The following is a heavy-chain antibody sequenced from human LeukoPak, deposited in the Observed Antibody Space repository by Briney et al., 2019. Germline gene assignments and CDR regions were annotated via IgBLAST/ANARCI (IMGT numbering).Heavy chain of an antibody. CDR1: GFTFGNYA. V-gene: IGHV3-30-3*01. Sequence: PGRSLRLSCAASGFTFGNYAIHWVRQAPGKGLEWVSFISHDGSDKYYADSVKDRFTISRDNSKNTLYLQMDSLRAEDTAVFYCARDRYSGSYGGYFDYWGQGTLVTVSS. CDR3: ARDRYSGSYGGYFDY. CDR2: ISHDGSDK. J-gene: IGHJ4*02. D-gene: IGHD1-26*01.